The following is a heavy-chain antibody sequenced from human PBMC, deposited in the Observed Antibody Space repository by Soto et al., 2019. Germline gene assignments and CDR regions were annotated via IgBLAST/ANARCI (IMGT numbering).Heavy chain of an antibody. CDR1: GLTFSSYA. CDR3: ARGSGWREFCGMDV. D-gene: IGHD6-19*01. Sequence: GQLVESGGGVVQPGRSLRLSCEDSGLTFSSYALKWIRQAPGKGLEWVAVLPYDGRNKYYADSVRGRFTISRDNCKNTLYLEMNRLRPEDTAIDYCARGSGWREFCGMDVWGQGTTVTVS. J-gene: IGHJ6*02. V-gene: IGHV3-30*04. CDR2: LPYDGRNK.